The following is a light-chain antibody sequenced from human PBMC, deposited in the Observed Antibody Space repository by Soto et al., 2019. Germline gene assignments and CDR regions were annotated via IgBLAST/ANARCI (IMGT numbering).Light chain of an antibody. V-gene: IGKV3-20*01. CDR1: QNISRS. CDR2: GAS. CDR3: QHYGSSGT. Sequence: EIVMTQSPVTLSVSPGERATLSCRARQNISRSLAWYQQKPGQGPRLLIYGASNRDTGIPARFSGSGSGTDFTLTISSLEPEDFAAYYCQHYGSSGTFGQGTKVDIK. J-gene: IGKJ1*01.